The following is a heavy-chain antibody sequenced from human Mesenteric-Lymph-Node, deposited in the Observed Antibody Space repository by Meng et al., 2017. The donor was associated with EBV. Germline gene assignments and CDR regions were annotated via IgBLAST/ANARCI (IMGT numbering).Heavy chain of an antibody. J-gene: IGHJ4*02. V-gene: IGHV4-34*01. CDR1: GGSFSGYY. CDR2: INHSGST. CDR3: ARFGAILRGFDY. D-gene: IGHD3-10*01. Sequence: QVRLQQWGGGLLKPSENLSLTCAVYGGSFSGYYWSWIRQPPGKGLEWIGEINHSGSTNYNPSLKSRVTISVDTSKNQFSLKLSSVTAADTAVYYCARFGAILRGFDYWGQGTLVTVSS.